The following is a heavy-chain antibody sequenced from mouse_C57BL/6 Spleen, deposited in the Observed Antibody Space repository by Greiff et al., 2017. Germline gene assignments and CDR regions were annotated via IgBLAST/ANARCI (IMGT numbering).Heavy chain of an antibody. D-gene: IGHD1-1*01. J-gene: IGHJ2*01. CDR1: GFNIKDDY. CDR3: TTGITTGEY. CDR2: IDPENGDT. V-gene: IGHV14-4*01. Sequence: EVQLQQSGAELVRPGASVKLSCTASGFNIKDDYMHWVKQRPEQGLEWIGWIDPENGDTEYASKFQGKATITADTSSNTAYLQLSSLTSEDTAVYYCTTGITTGEYWGQGTTLTVSS.